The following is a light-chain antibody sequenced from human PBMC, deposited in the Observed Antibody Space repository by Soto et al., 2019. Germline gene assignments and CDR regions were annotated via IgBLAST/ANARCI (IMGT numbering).Light chain of an antibody. CDR1: SSDFGDYNY. CDR2: DVS. J-gene: IGLJ1*01. V-gene: IGLV2-11*01. Sequence: QSALTQPRSVSGSPGQSVTISCTGTSSDFGDYNYVSWYQQHPGKAPKVMIYDVSKRPSGVPDRFSGSKSGNTASLTISRVEAGDEADYYCQVWDSSSDHYVFGTGTKLTVL. CDR3: QVWDSSSDHYV.